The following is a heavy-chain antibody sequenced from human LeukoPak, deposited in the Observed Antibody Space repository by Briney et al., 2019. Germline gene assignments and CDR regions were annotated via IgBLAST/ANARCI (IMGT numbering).Heavy chain of an antibody. CDR1: GFTFASYY. CDR3: ARVGDHYHWYLDV. V-gene: IGHV3-53*01. CDR2: LYSGSTT. Sequence: GGSLRLSCAASGFTFASYYMNWVRQAPGKGLEWVSILYSGSTTYYTDSVKGRFTVSRDDSKNTLYLHMNSLGVEDTAVYYCARVGDHYHWYLDVWGRGTLVTVSS. J-gene: IGHJ2*01. D-gene: IGHD3-10*01.